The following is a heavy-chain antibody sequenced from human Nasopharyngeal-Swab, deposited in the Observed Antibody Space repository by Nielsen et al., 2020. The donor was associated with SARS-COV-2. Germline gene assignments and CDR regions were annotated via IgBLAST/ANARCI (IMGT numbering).Heavy chain of an antibody. Sequence: WVRQAPGQGLEWMGGFDPEDGETIYAQKFQGRVTMTEDTSTDTPYMELSSPRSEDTAVYYCATIEISGKGAYYYYMDVWGKGTTVTVSS. V-gene: IGHV1-24*01. J-gene: IGHJ6*03. CDR2: FDPEDGET. D-gene: IGHD3-10*01. CDR3: ATIEISGKGAYYYYMDV.